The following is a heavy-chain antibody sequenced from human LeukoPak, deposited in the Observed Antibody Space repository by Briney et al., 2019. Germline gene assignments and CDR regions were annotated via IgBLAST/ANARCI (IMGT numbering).Heavy chain of an antibody. J-gene: IGHJ3*02. CDR2: ISGSGIYV. D-gene: IGHD3-22*01. CDR1: GFTFSSYK. Sequence: GGSLRLSCAASGFTFSSYKMNWVRQAPGKGLECVASISGSGIYVWYADSVKGRFTVSRDNAEKSMYLQMNSLRDEDTAVYYCTRDGNYYDNSVYYEAFDIWGQGTMVIVSS. CDR3: TRDGNYYDNSVYYEAFDI. V-gene: IGHV3-21*01.